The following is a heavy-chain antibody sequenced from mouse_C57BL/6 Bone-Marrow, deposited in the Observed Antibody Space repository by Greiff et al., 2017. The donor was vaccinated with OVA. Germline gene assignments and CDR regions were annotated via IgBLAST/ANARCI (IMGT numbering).Heavy chain of an antibody. V-gene: IGHV1-26*01. J-gene: IGHJ3*01. CDR3: ARRDPTGKGAWFAY. CDR2: INPNNGGT. D-gene: IGHD4-1*02. Sequence: VQLQQSGPELVKPGASVKISCKASGYTFTDYYMNWVKQSHGKSLEWIGDINPNNGGTSYNQKFKGKATLTVDKSSSTAYMELRSLTSEDSAVYYCARRDPTGKGAWFAYWGQGTLVTVSA. CDR1: GYTFTDYY.